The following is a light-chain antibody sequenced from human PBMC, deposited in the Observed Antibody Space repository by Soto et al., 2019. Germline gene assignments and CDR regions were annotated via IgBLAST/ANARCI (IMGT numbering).Light chain of an antibody. V-gene: IGKV1-39*01. J-gene: IGKJ1*01. Sequence: DIQMTQSPSSLSASVGDRVTITCRASQSISSYLNWYQQKPGKAPKLLIYAASSLQSGGPSRFSGSGYGTDFTLTISSLQPEDFATYYCQQSYSTPRTFGQGTKVEIK. CDR3: QQSYSTPRT. CDR1: QSISSY. CDR2: AAS.